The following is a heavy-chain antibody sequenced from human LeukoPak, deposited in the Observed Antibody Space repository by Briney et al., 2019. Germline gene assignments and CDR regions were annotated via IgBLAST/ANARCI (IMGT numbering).Heavy chain of an antibody. CDR2: IDGGGTTA. CDR1: GFTFSNYW. Sequence: PGGSLRLSCAASGFTFSNYWMHWVRQAPGKGLVWVSRIDGGGTTANYAESVKGRFTISRDNANNTLYLQINSLSAEDTAVYYCYVHHYYYYMDVWGKGTTVTVSS. J-gene: IGHJ6*03. D-gene: IGHD3-16*01. CDR3: YVHHYYYYMDV. V-gene: IGHV3-74*01.